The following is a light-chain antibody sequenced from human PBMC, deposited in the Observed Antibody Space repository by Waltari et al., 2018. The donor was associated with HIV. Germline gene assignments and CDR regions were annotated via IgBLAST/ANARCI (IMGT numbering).Light chain of an antibody. V-gene: IGKV3-15*01. CDR2: GAS. CDR1: QSVSSQ. J-gene: IGKJ1*01. CDR3: QQYNNWPQT. Sequence: EIVMTQTPATLFVYPGERATLSCRASQSVSSQLAWSQQKPGQAPRLLIYGASTRATGIPARFSGSVSGTEFTLTISSLQSEDFAVYYCQQYNNWPQTFGQGTKVEIK.